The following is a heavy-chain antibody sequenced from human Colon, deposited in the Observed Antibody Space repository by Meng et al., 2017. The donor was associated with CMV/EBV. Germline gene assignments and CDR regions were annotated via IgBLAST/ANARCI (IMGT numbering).Heavy chain of an antibody. CDR1: GFTFSRHW. D-gene: IGHD1-26*01. J-gene: IGHJ4*02. Sequence: GRSLRLSCVASGFTFSRHWMHWVRQVPGKGPEWVSHINGDGTTTSHADSVKGRFTISRDNAKNTLFLQMNSLGADDTGVYFCTTDRVGAMFYTNPFDYWGQGTLVTVSS. CDR3: TTDRVGAMFYTNPFDY. CDR2: INGDGTTT. V-gene: IGHV3-74*01.